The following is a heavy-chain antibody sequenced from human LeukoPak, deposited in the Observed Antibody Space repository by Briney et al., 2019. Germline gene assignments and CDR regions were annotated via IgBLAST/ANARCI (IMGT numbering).Heavy chain of an antibody. CDR1: GYTFTGYY. V-gene: IGHV1-2*02. CDR3: AREIFGGYNPGAY. Sequence: ASVKVSCKASGYTFTGYYMHWVRQAPGQGLEWMGWITPNSGGTNYAEKFQGRVTMTRDTSISTAYMELSRLDSDDTAVYYCAREIFGGYNPGAYWGQGILVTVSS. J-gene: IGHJ4*02. D-gene: IGHD3-3*01. CDR2: ITPNSGGT.